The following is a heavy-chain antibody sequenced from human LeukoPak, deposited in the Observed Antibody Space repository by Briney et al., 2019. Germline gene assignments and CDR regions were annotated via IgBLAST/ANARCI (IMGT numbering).Heavy chain of an antibody. V-gene: IGHV1-3*01. CDR1: GYTFTSYA. Sequence: ASVKVSCKASGYTFTSYAIHWVRQAPGQRLEWMGWISAGNGNTKYSQNFQGRVTFISNTSATTAFMELSSLRSEDAAVYYCARDVRIGDCPSCYYYGMDVWGQGTTVTVSS. D-gene: IGHD2-21*02. CDR3: ARDVRIGDCPSCYYYGMDV. J-gene: IGHJ6*02. CDR2: ISAGNGNT.